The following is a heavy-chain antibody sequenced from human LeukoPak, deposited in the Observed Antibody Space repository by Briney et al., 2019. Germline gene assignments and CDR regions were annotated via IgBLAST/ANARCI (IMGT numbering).Heavy chain of an antibody. CDR1: GFTFSSYS. V-gene: IGHV3-21*01. CDR2: ISSSSSYI. D-gene: IGHD6-19*01. CDR3: ARYEDSSGWYSVRYYYYMDV. Sequence: GGSLRLSCAASGFTFSSYSMNWVRQAPGKGLEWVSSISSSSSYIYYADSVKGRFTISRDNAKNSLYLQMNSLRAEDTAVYYCARYEDSSGWYSVRYYYYMDVWGKGTTVTISS. J-gene: IGHJ6*03.